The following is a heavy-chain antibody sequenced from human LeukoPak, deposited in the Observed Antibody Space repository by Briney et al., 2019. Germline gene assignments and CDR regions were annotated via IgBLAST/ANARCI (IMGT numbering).Heavy chain of an antibody. V-gene: IGHV1-2*02. D-gene: IGHD2-2*02. J-gene: IGHJ4*02. Sequence: GASVKVSCKPSGYTFTVYSIHWMQQAPGQGLDWVGRIDPDSGVTDYAQNFQGRVTMTTDTSITTAYMDLNWLTSDDTAVYYCAVSIQAPPIPTFDYWGQGTPVTVSS. CDR3: AVSIQAPPIPTFDY. CDR2: IDPDSGVT. CDR1: GYTFTVYS.